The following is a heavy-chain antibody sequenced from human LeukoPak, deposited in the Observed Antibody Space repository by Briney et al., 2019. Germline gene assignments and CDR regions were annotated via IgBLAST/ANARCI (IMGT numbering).Heavy chain of an antibody. V-gene: IGHV3-7*01. CDR3: TRGDPDY. Sequence: GGSLRLSCAAYGFTFSDYWMQWVRQAPGKGLEWVANINYHGNENYLLDSVKGRFTISRDNAKSSLFLQMNSLRVEDTAVYYCTRGDPDYWGLGTLVTVSS. CDR2: INYHGNEN. CDR1: GFTFSDYW. D-gene: IGHD2-21*02. J-gene: IGHJ4*02.